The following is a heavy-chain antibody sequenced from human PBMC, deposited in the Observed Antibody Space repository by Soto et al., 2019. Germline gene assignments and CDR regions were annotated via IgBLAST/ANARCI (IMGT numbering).Heavy chain of an antibody. J-gene: IGHJ5*02. V-gene: IGHV4-30-2*01. CDR1: GGSISSWGYS. D-gene: IGHD4-17*01. CDR3: AREMTTGTFDP. CDR2: TYHSGST. Sequence: TSETLSLTCAVSGGSISSWGYSWSWIRQPPGKGLEWIGYTYHSGSTYYNPSLKSRVTISVDRSKNQFSLKLSSVTAADTAVYYCAREMTTGTFDPWGQGTLVTVSS.